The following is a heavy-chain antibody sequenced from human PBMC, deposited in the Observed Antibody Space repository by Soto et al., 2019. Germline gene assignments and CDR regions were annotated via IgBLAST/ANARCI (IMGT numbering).Heavy chain of an antibody. CDR2: IKQDGSEK. Sequence: GGSLRLSCVASGFTLSSYWMSWVRQSPGKGLEWVANIKQDGSEKNYVDSVKGRFTISRDNAKDSLFLQMNSLRAEDTALYYCATLSSGHGLAVWGQGTMVTVSS. CDR1: GFTLSSYW. CDR3: ATLSSGHGLAV. D-gene: IGHD3-22*01. J-gene: IGHJ3*01. V-gene: IGHV3-7*01.